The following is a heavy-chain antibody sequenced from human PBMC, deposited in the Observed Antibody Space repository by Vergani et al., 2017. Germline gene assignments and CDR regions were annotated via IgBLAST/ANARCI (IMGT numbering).Heavy chain of an antibody. CDR2: IYPGDSDT. D-gene: IGHD2-2*01. J-gene: IGHJ4*02. V-gene: IGHV5-51*03. CDR1: GYSFTSYW. Sequence: EVQLVQSGAEVKKPGESLKISCKGSGYSFTSYWIGWVRQMPGKGLEWMGIIYPGDSDTRYSPSFQGQVTIAADKSISTAYLQWSSLKASDTAIYYCARPVGYCSSTSCSLGYWGQGTLVTVSS. CDR3: ARPVGYCSSTSCSLGY.